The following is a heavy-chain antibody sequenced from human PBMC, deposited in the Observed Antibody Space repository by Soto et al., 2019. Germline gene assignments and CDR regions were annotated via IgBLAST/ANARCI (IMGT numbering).Heavy chain of an antibody. Sequence: SEILSLTCAVYGGSFSGYYWSWIRQPPGKGLEWIGEINHSGSTNYNPSLKSRVTISVGTSKNQFSLKLSSVTAADTAVYYCARVRAAAGTTRHSVYCGQAILVTVSS. CDR1: GGSFSGYY. CDR2: INHSGST. J-gene: IGHJ4*02. D-gene: IGHD6-13*01. CDR3: ARVRAAAGTTRHSVY. V-gene: IGHV4-34*01.